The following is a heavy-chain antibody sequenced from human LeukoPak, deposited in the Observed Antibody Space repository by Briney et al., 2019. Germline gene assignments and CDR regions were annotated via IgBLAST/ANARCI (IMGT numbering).Heavy chain of an antibody. D-gene: IGHD6-13*01. V-gene: IGHV3-11*01. CDR3: ARYSSTRGYVDY. CDR2: ISSSGSTI. J-gene: IGHJ4*02. Sequence: GGSLGLSCAASGFTFSDYYMSWIRRAPGRGLEWVSYISSSGSTIYYADSVKGRFTISRDNAKNSLYLQMNSLRAEDTAVYYCARYSSTRGYVDYWGQGTLVTVSS. CDR1: GFTFSDYY.